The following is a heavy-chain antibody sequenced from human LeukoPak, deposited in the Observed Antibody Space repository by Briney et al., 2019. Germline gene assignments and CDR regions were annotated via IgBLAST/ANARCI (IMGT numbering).Heavy chain of an antibody. Sequence: LTGGSLRLSCAASGFTFSSYAMHWVRQAPGKGLEWVAVISYDGSNKYYADSVKGRFTISRDNSKNTLYLQMNSLRAEDTAVYYCAKEGYYGSGSYPDHWGQGTLVTVSS. CDR1: GFTFSSYA. V-gene: IGHV3-30-3*01. CDR2: ISYDGSNK. D-gene: IGHD3-10*01. CDR3: AKEGYYGSGSYPDH. J-gene: IGHJ4*02.